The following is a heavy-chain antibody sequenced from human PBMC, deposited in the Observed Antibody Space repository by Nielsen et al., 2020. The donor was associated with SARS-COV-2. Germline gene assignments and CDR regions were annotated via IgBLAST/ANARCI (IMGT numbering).Heavy chain of an antibody. D-gene: IGHD3-3*01. CDR2: IYHSGST. CDR3: VRAPATIFGVLIRLES. J-gene: IGHJ4*02. CDR1: GYSISSGYY. V-gene: IGHV4-38-2*02. Sequence: SETLSLTCTVSGYSISSGYYWGWIRQPPGKGLEWIGSIYHSGSTYYNPSLKSRVTISVDTSKNQFSLKLSSVTAADTAIYYCVRAPATIFGVLIRLESWGPGALVTVSS.